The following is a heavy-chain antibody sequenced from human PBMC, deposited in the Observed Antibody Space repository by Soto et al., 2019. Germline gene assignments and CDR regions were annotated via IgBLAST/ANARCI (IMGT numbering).Heavy chain of an antibody. D-gene: IGHD2-21*02. J-gene: IGHJ4*02. Sequence: GGSLRLSCAASGFTFSSYGMHWVRQAPGKGLEWVAVISYDGSNKYYADSVKGRFTISRDNSKNTLYLQMNSLRAEDTAVYYCAKDPRIVVVTPPYDSWGQGTLVTVSS. V-gene: IGHV3-30*18. CDR3: AKDPRIVVVTPPYDS. CDR2: ISYDGSNK. CDR1: GFTFSSYG.